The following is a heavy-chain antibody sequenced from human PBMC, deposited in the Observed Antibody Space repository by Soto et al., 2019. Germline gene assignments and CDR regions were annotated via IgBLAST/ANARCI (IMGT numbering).Heavy chain of an antibody. Sequence: QVQLQESGPGLVKPSQTLSLTCTVSGGSISSGDYYWSWIRQPPGKGLEWIGYIYYSGSTYYNPSLKGGVTIPEDTPKNHFSLKRSSVTPADTAVYYCARDRIQFWALGGGDVWGQGTTVTVSS. CDR2: IYYSGST. J-gene: IGHJ6*02. CDR3: ARDRIQFWALGGGDV. V-gene: IGHV4-30-4*01. CDR1: GGSISSGDYY. D-gene: IGHD5-18*01.